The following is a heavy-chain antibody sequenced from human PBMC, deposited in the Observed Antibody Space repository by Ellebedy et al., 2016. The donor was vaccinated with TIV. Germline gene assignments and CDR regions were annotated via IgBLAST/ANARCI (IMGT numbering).Heavy chain of an antibody. CDR3: PRDRGIYSSSWFAYEY. Sequence: AASVKVSCKAPGYTFTGYSMPWVRQSPGKGLQWMAWINPNSGDTNHAQKFQGRVTVTRDTSISTAYMDLSRLRADDTAVYYGPRDRGIYSSSWFAYEYWGEGTLVTVSS. J-gene: IGHJ4*02. D-gene: IGHD6-13*01. V-gene: IGHV1-2*02. CDR2: INPNSGDT. CDR1: GYTFTGYS.